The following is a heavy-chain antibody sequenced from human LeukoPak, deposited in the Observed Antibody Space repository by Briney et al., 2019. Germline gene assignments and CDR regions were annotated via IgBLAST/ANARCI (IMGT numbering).Heavy chain of an antibody. D-gene: IGHD2-15*01. CDR3: ATVGGYCSGGSCYSPWFDP. J-gene: IGHJ5*02. Sequence: ASVKVSCKVSGYTLTELSMHWVRQAPGKGLEWMGGFDPEDGETIYAQKFQGRVTMTVDTSTDTAYMELSSLRSEDTAVYYCATVGGYCSGGSCYSPWFDPWGQGTLVTVSS. CDR1: GYTLTELS. CDR2: FDPEDGET. V-gene: IGHV1-24*01.